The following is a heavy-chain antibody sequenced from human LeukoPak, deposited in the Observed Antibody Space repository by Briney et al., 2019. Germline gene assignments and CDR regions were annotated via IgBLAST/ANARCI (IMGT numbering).Heavy chain of an antibody. Sequence: SETLSLTCTVYGGSFSGYYWSWIRQPPGKGLEWIGEINHSGSPNYNPSLKSRITISIDTSKNQFSLNLTSVTAADTAMYYCARDIAAAATGDYWGQGILVTVSS. J-gene: IGHJ4*02. CDR2: INHSGSP. V-gene: IGHV4-34*01. CDR1: GGSFSGYY. D-gene: IGHD6-25*01. CDR3: ARDIAAAATGDY.